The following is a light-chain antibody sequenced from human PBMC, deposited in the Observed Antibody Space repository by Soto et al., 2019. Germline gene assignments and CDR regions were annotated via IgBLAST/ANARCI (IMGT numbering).Light chain of an antibody. J-gene: IGLJ2*01. CDR3: CSYTSSTSAV. CDR2: EVS. V-gene: IGLV2-14*01. Sequence: QSALTQPASVSGSPGQSITISCTGTSSDVGRYNYVSWFQQHPGKAPQLMIFEVSTRPSGVSNRFSGSKSGNTASLIISGLQIEDEADYYCCSYTSSTSAVFGGGTKLTVL. CDR1: SSDVGRYNY.